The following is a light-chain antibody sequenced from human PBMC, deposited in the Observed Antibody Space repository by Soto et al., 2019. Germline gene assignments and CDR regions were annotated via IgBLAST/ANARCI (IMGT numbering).Light chain of an antibody. CDR2: DAS. J-gene: IGKJ4*01. CDR3: QQRRNWPLT. V-gene: IGKV3-11*01. Sequence: EIVLTQSPATLSLSPGQRATLSCRASQSVSSYLAWYQQKPGQAHRLLIYDASNRATGITARFSGSGSGTDFTLTISSLDPEDCEVYYCQQRRNWPLTFGGGTKVEIK. CDR1: QSVSSY.